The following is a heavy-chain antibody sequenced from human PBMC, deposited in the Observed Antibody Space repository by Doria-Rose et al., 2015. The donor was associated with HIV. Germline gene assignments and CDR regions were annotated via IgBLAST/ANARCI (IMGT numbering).Heavy chain of an antibody. D-gene: IGHD6-13*01. CDR3: ARIKSSRWYHKYYFDF. V-gene: IGHV2-26*01. CDR2: IVSHDER. CDR1: GVSLSSPGMG. Sequence: SGPVLVKPTETLTLTCTVSGVSLSSPGMGVSWIRQPPGKALEWLANIVSHDERSYKTALKSRLTSSRVTSKSQVVLTMTDMDPVDTATYYCARIKSSRWYHKYYFDFWGQGTLVIVSA. J-gene: IGHJ4*02.